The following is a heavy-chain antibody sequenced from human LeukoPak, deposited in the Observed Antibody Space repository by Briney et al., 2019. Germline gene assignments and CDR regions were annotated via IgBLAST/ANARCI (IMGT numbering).Heavy chain of an antibody. D-gene: IGHD3-3*01. CDR3: ASIWSGSLDY. J-gene: IGHJ4*02. V-gene: IGHV3-21*01. Sequence: GGSLRLSCGASGLTFTRYSMNWVRQAPGKGLEWVSYITTSSQVYYADSVKGRFSISRDNAKNSLYLQMDSLRAEDTAVYYCASIWSGSLDYWGQGTLVAVSS. CDR1: GLTFTRYS. CDR2: ITTSSQV.